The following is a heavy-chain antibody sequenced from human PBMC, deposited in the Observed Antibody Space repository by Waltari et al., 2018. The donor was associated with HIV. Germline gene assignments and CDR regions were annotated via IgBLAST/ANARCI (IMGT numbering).Heavy chain of an antibody. J-gene: IGHJ4*02. Sequence: EVQLVESGGGLVQPGGSLRLSCAASGFSFSSYWLSRVRQAPGKGLEWVANIKQDGSEKYYVDSVKGRFTISRDNAKNSLYLQMNSLRAEDTAVYYCAREYYYDSSGYPYWGQGTLVTVSS. CDR1: GFSFSSYW. CDR2: IKQDGSEK. CDR3: AREYYYDSSGYPY. V-gene: IGHV3-7*01. D-gene: IGHD3-22*01.